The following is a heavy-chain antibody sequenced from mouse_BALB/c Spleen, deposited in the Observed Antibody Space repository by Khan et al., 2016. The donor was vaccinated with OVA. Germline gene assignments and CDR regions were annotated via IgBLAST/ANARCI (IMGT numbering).Heavy chain of an antibody. J-gene: IGHJ4*01. Sequence: EVQGVESGGDLVKPGGSLKLSCAASGFTFSSYDMSWVRQTPDKRLEWVAAISSGGSYTYYPDSLKGRFTISRDNAKNTLYLQMSSLKSEDTAMYYCARQPGYYEGSAIDYWGQGTSVTVSS. V-gene: IGHV5-6*01. D-gene: IGHD2-3*01. CDR3: ARQPGYYEGSAIDY. CDR1: GFTFSSYD. CDR2: ISSGGSYT.